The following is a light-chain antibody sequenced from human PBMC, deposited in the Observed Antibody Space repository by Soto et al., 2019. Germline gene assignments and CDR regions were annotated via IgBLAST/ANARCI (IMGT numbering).Light chain of an antibody. CDR3: QHYNYWPPKT. Sequence: LVMTQSPATLSVSPGERTTLSCRASHSVGNNLAWYQQKPGQAPRLLIYGAYTRATGIPARFSGSGSGTDFTLTISSLQSEDFAVYYCQHYNYWPPKTFGQGTKVE. V-gene: IGKV3-15*01. CDR2: GAY. J-gene: IGKJ1*01. CDR1: HSVGNN.